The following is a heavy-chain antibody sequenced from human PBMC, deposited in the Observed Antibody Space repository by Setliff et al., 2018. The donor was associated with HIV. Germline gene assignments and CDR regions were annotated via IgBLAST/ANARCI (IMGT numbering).Heavy chain of an antibody. V-gene: IGHV3-74*01. CDR2: ISSDGSST. CDR1: GFTFSHYG. D-gene: IGHD4-17*01. CDR3: ARALYVDSQVDY. Sequence: PGGSLRLSCAASGFTFSHYGMHWVRQAPGKGLVWVSRISSDGSSTDYAGSVKGRFTISRDNTKNTLYLQISSLRAEDTAVYYCARALYVDSQVDYWGQGTLVTVSS. J-gene: IGHJ4*02.